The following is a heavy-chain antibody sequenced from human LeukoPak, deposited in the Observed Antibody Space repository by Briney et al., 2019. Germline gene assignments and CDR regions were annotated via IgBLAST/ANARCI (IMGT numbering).Heavy chain of an antibody. CDR2: IYYSGST. V-gene: IGHV4-39*07. CDR3: ARDLGDDRDY. J-gene: IGHJ4*02. D-gene: IGHD3-10*01. Sequence: SETLSLTCTVSGGSISSSGYYWGWIRQPPGKGLEWIGSIYYSGSTYYNPSLKSRVTISVDTSKNQFSLKLSSVTAADTAVYYCARDLGDDRDYWGQGTLVTVSS. CDR1: GGSISSSGYY.